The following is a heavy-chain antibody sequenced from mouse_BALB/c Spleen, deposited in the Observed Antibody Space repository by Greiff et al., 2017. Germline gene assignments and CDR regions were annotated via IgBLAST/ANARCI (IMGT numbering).Heavy chain of an antibody. CDR1: GFSLSTYGIG. Sequence: QVTLKVSGPGILQPSQTLSLTCSFSGFSLSTYGIGVGWIRQPSGKGLEWLAHSWWHDNKYYTTALKSRLTISKDTSNNQVFLKIASVDTADTDTCYCARIARDYYGSSRWYFDVWGAGTTITGSS. CDR2: SWWHDNK. CDR3: ARIARDYYGSSRWYFDV. J-gene: IGHJ1*01. D-gene: IGHD1-1*01. V-gene: IGHV8-11*01.